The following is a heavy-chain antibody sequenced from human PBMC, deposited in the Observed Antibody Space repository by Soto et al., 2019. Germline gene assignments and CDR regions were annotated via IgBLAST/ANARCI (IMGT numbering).Heavy chain of an antibody. CDR1: GFIFSNYA. J-gene: IGHJ5*02. CDR3: ARDFTVAATGYFDP. D-gene: IGHD6-19*01. Sequence: QVQLVESGGGVVQPGRSLRLSCAASGFIFSNYAMHWVRQAPGKGLEWVAVISYDGSDRYYANSVKGRFTISRDKSKNALTRQMNSLRIEDTAVYYGARDFTVAATGYFDPWGQGTLVTVSS. V-gene: IGHV3-30-3*01. CDR2: ISYDGSDR.